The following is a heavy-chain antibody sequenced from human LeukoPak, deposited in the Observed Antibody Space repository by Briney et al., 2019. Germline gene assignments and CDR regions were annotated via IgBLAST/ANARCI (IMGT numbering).Heavy chain of an antibody. D-gene: IGHD3-22*01. V-gene: IGHV4-59*01. CDR2: IYYSGSA. CDR3: ARNGDYYEKSGYYYLFDF. CDR1: GGSFSGYY. J-gene: IGHJ4*02. Sequence: PSETLSLTCAVYGGSFSGYYWSWIQQPPGKGLEYIGYIYYSGSANYNPSLKSRVTISVDPSKNQFSLKLSSVTAADTAVYYCARNGDYYEKSGYYYLFDFWGQGTLVTVSS.